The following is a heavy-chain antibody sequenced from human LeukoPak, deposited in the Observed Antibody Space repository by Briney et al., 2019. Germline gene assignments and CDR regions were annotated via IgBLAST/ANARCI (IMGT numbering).Heavy chain of an antibody. CDR1: GYTFTSYH. CDR2: INPSGGST. Sequence: ASVKVSCKASGYTFTSYHMHWVRQAPGQGLEWMGIINPSGGSTSYAQKFQGRVTMTRDMSTSTVYMELSSLRSEDTAVYYCARGDVDTAMVDYWGQGTLVTVSS. J-gene: IGHJ4*02. V-gene: IGHV1-46*01. D-gene: IGHD5-18*01. CDR3: ARGDVDTAMVDY.